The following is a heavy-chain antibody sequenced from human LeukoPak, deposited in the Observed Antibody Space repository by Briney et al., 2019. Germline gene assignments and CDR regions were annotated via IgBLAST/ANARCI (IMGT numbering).Heavy chain of an antibody. CDR3: ARRAYSAAYWKHFDY. CDR2: IYYHENT. CDR1: SYSINSGYY. V-gene: IGHV4-38-2*02. D-gene: IGHD1-1*01. Sequence: PSETLSLTCTVSSYSINSGYYWGWIRQAPGKGLEWIGSIYYHENTYYNSSLKSRVTISVDTSKNQFSLKLNSVTAADTAVYFCARRAYSAAYWKHFDYWGQGTLVTVSS. J-gene: IGHJ4*02.